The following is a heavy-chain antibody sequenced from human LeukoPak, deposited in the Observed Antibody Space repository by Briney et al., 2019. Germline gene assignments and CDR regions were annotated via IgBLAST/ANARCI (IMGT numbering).Heavy chain of an antibody. CDR2: IEQDGSEK. D-gene: IGHD4/OR15-4a*01. Sequence: GGSLRLSCAASGFTFSSYWMSWVRQAPGKGLEWVANIEQDGSEKYYVDSVKGRFTISRDNAKNSLYLQMNSLRAEDTAVYYCARDGAAKAGAAVDYGAQEPRVPVSS. J-gene: IGHJ4*02. V-gene: IGHV3-7*03. CDR1: GFTFSSYW. CDR3: ARDGAAKAGAAVDY.